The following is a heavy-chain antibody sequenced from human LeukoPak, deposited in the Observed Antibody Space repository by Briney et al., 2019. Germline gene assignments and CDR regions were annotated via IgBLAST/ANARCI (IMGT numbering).Heavy chain of an antibody. V-gene: IGHV3-21*01. J-gene: IGHJ6*03. D-gene: IGHD6-13*01. Sequence: PGGSLRLSCAASGFTFSSYSMNWVRQAPGKGLEWVSSISSSSSYIYYADSVKGRFTISRDNAKNSLYLQMNSLRAEDTAVYYCASPSYSSSWYGVDYYYYMDVWGKGTTVTVSS. CDR2: ISSSSSYI. CDR3: ASPSYSSSWYGVDYYYYMDV. CDR1: GFTFSSYS.